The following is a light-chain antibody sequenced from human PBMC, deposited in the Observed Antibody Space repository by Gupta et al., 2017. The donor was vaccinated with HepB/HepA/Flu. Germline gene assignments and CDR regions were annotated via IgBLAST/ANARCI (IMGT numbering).Light chain of an antibody. CDR1: QSRRHSNGYNY. V-gene: IGKV2-28*01. J-gene: IGKJ3*01. CDR2: LGS. Sequence: DIVMTQSPLSLPVTPGEPASISCRSSQSRRHSNGYNYLDWYLQNPGQSPQLLIYLGSKRASGLPDRISGSASGTDFTLIIRIGDAEDVVVYYCRQGLPTSHTFGHGTNVDIK. CDR3: RQGLPTSHT.